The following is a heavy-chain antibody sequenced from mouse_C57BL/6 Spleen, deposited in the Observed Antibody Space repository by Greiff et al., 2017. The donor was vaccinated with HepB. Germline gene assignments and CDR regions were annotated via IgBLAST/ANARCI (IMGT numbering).Heavy chain of an antibody. D-gene: IGHD1-1*01. J-gene: IGHJ4*01. CDR3: ARPNYYGSSYGYYAMDY. CDR1: GYTFTSYW. Sequence: QVQLQQSGAELVMPGASVKLSCKASGYTFTSYWMHWVKQRPGQGLEWIGEIDPSDSYTNYNQKFKGKSTLTVDKSSSTAYMQLSSLTSEDSAVYYCARPNYYGSSYGYYAMDYWGQGTSVTVSS. V-gene: IGHV1-69*01. CDR2: IDPSDSYT.